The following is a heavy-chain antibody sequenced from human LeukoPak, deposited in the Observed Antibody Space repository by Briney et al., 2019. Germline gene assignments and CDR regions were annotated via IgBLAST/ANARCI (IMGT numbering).Heavy chain of an antibody. D-gene: IGHD3-10*01. CDR3: ARDRCHPELWFGELSPYNWFDP. Sequence: SETLSLTCTVSGGSISSYYWSWIRQPPGKGLEWIGYIYYSGSTNYNPSLKSRVTISVDTSKNQFSLKLSSVTAADTAVYYCARDRCHPELWFGELSPYNWFDPWGQGTLVTVSS. J-gene: IGHJ5*02. CDR2: IYYSGST. CDR1: GGSISSYY. V-gene: IGHV4-59*12.